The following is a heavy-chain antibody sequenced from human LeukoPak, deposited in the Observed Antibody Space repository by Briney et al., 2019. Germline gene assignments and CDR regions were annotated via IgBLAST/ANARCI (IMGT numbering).Heavy chain of an antibody. CDR1: GFTFSSYE. Sequence: GGSLRLSCAASGFTFSSYEMNWVRQAPGKGLEWVSYISSSGSTIYYADSVKGRFTISRDNAKNSLYLQMNSLRAEDTAVYYCARDEYSYDSSGYPDAFDIWGQGTMVTVSS. V-gene: IGHV3-48*03. CDR3: ARDEYSYDSSGYPDAFDI. D-gene: IGHD3-22*01. J-gene: IGHJ3*02. CDR2: ISSSGSTI.